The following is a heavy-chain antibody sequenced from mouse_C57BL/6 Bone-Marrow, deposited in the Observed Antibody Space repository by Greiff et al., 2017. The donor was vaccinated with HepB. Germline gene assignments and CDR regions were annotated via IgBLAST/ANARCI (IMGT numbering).Heavy chain of an antibody. CDR3: TLFITTVVADY. V-gene: IGHV1-5*01. Sequence: EVQLQQSGTVLARPGASVKMSCKTSGYTFTSYWMHWVKQRPGQGLEWIGAIYPGNSDTSYNQKFKGKAKLTAVTSASTAYMELSSLTNEDSAVYYCTLFITTVVADYWGQGTTLTVSS. D-gene: IGHD1-1*01. CDR2: IYPGNSDT. J-gene: IGHJ2*01. CDR1: GYTFTSYW.